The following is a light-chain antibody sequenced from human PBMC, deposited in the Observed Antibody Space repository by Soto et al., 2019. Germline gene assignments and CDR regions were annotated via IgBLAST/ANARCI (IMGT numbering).Light chain of an antibody. V-gene: IGLV1-47*01. Sequence: QSVLTQPPSASGTPGQRVTISFSGSSSNIESNYVYWYQQLPGTAPKLLIYRNNQRPSGVPDRFSGSKSGTSASLAISGLRSVDEADYYCAAWDDRLSGYVFGTGTKVTVL. J-gene: IGLJ1*01. CDR3: AAWDDRLSGYV. CDR1: SSNIESNY. CDR2: RNN.